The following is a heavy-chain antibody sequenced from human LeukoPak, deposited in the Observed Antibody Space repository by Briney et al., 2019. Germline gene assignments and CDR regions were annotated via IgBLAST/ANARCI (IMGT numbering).Heavy chain of an antibody. J-gene: IGHJ4*02. Sequence: GGSLRLSCVASGFTFISYWMTWVRQAPGKGLEWVAQISQDGTESYSVDSVRGRFTISRDNAKNSVYLQMNSLRPENTAVYYCARDSTGTVFDLWGQGTLVTVSS. V-gene: IGHV3-7*04. CDR3: ARDSTGTVFDL. CDR1: GFTFISYW. D-gene: IGHD1-1*01. CDR2: ISQDGTES.